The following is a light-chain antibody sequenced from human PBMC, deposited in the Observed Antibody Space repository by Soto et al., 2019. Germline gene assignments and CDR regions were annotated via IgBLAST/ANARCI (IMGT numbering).Light chain of an antibody. J-gene: IGLJ3*02. V-gene: IGLV2-14*01. Sequence: QSVLTQPASVSGSPGQSITISCTGTSSDVGNHYYVSWYQQHPGTAPKLMIYEVTNRPSGVSNRFSGSKSGNTASLTISGLQAEDEGDYYCSSYTSYSTWVFGGGTKLTVL. CDR1: SSDVGNHYY. CDR3: SSYTSYSTWV. CDR2: EVT.